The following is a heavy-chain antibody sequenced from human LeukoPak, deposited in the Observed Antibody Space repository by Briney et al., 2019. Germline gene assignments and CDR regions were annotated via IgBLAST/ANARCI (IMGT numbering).Heavy chain of an antibody. CDR1: GGSFSGYY. D-gene: IGHD3-9*01. Sequence: SETLSLTCAVYGGSFSGYYWSWIRQPPGKGLEWIGEINHSGSTNYNPSLKSRVTISVDTPKNQFSLNLSSVTAADTAVYYCARRIWYHDILTAYNIWGQGTPVTVSS. V-gene: IGHV4-34*01. CDR2: INHSGST. CDR3: ARRIWYHDILTAYNI. J-gene: IGHJ4*02.